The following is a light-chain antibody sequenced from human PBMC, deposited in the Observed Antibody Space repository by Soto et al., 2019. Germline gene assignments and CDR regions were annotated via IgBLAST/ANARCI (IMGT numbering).Light chain of an antibody. Sequence: SYELTQPPSVSVAPGKTVRITCGGNNIGSKSVHWYQQKPGQAPVLVIYYDSDRPSGIPERFSGSNSGNTATLTISRVEAGDEADYYCQVWDSSSDHPGYVFGTGTKLTV. CDR1: NIGSKS. CDR3: QVWDSSSDHPGYV. V-gene: IGLV3-21*04. CDR2: YDS. J-gene: IGLJ1*01.